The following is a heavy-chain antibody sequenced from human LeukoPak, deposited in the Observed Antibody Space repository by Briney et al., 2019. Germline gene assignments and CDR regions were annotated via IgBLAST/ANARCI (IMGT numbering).Heavy chain of an antibody. J-gene: IGHJ6*03. CDR1: GGSINSYY. CDR3: ARAVRGVLYYYYYYMDV. D-gene: IGHD3-10*02. V-gene: IGHV4-34*01. CDR2: INHSGST. Sequence: SETLSLTCTVSGGSINSYYWSWIRQPPGKGLEWIGEINHSGSTNYNPSLKSRVTISVDTSKNQFSLKLSSVTAADTAVYYCARAVRGVLYYYYYYMDVWGKGTTVTVSS.